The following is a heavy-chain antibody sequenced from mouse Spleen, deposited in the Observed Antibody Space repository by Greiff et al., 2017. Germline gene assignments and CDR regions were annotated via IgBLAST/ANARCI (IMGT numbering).Heavy chain of an antibody. CDR1: GYSITSGYY. V-gene: IGHV3-6*01. CDR3: ARDYYYYGSSSFDY. D-gene: IGHD1-1*01. Sequence: EVQLQESGPGLVKPSQSLSLTCSVTGYSITSGYYWNWIRQFPGNKLEWMGYISYDGSNNYNPSLKNRISITRDTSKNQFFLKLNSVTTEDTATYYCARDYYYYGSSSFDYWGQGTTLTVSS. J-gene: IGHJ2*01. CDR2: ISYDGSN.